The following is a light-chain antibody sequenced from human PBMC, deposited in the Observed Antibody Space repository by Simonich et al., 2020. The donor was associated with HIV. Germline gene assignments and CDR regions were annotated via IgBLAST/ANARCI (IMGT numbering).Light chain of an antibody. V-gene: IGLV10-54*01. Sequence: QAGLAQPPSVSKDLRQTATLTCTGNSDNVGNQGAACLPQHQGQPPKLLSYRNNNRTPGISGRFSASRSGNTASLTITGLQPEDEADYYCSAWDSSLSAWVFGGGTKLTVL. CDR2: RNN. J-gene: IGLJ3*02. CDR3: SAWDSSLSAWV. CDR1: SDNVGNQG.